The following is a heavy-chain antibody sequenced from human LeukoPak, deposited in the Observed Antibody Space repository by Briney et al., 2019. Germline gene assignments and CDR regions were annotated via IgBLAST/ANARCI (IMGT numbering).Heavy chain of an antibody. Sequence: PGGSLRLSCAASGFTSSSYSMNWVRQAPGKGLEWVSSISSSSSYISYADSVKGRFTISRDNAKKSLYLQMNSLRVEDTAVYYCARGRLVDQSSYLFDYWGQGTLVTVSS. CDR3: ARGRLVDQSSYLFDY. J-gene: IGHJ4*02. V-gene: IGHV3-21*01. D-gene: IGHD2-8*02. CDR1: GFTSSSYS. CDR2: ISSSSSYI.